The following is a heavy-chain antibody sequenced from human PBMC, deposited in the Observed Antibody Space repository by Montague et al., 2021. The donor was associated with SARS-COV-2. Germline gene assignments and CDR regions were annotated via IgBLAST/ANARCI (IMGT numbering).Heavy chain of an antibody. J-gene: IGHJ4*02. Sequence: SLRLSFSASGFTLSSYAINWVRQAPGKGLEWVSSISGSDDTTYYADSVKGRFTISRDSSKNTLYLQMNSLRVEETAVYYCAKGFTSWPRGLFDYWGQGSRVTGSS. D-gene: IGHD2-2*01. CDR2: ISGSDDTT. CDR1: GFTLSSYA. V-gene: IGHV3-23*01. CDR3: AKGFTSWPRGLFDY.